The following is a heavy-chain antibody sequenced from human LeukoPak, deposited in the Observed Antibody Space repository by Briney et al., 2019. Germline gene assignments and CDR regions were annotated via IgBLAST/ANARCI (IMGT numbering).Heavy chain of an antibody. D-gene: IGHD3-3*01. CDR3: AKDVSRFLEWFSVGT. CDR2: ISGSGGST. CDR1: GFVLSDYG. J-gene: IGHJ4*02. V-gene: IGHV3-23*01. Sequence: GGSLRLSCTASGFVLSDYGMHWVRQAPGKGLEWVSAISGSGGSTYYADSVKGRFTISRDNSKNTLYLQMNSLRAEDTAVYYCAKDVSRFLEWFSVGTGGQGTLVTVSS.